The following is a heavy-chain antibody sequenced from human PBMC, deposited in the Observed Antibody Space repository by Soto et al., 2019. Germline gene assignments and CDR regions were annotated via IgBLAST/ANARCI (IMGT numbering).Heavy chain of an antibody. D-gene: IGHD2-15*01. CDR2: ISGYNGNT. CDR3: ARGSAHSTPWRFDS. CDR1: GYTFTRYG. V-gene: IGHV1-18*01. Sequence: QVQLLQSGAEVKKPGASVRVSCKTSGYTFTRYGVSWVRQAPGQGLEWMGWISGYNGNTKEAHMFEGRVHLTTDTAANTAHMELRSLTSNGTAVYYFARGSAHSTPWRFDSGGQGTVVTVSS. J-gene: IGHJ4*02.